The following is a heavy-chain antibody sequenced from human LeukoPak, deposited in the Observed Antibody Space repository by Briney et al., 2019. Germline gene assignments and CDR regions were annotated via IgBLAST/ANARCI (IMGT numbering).Heavy chain of an antibody. J-gene: IGHJ4*02. Sequence: SETLSLTCTVSGGSISSYYWSWIRQPPGKGLEWIGYIYYSGSTNYNPSLKSRVTISVDTSKNQFSLKLSSVTAADTAVYYCASLRKVGYSYGSLSFDYWGQGTLVTVSS. CDR1: GGSISSYY. V-gene: IGHV4-59*08. D-gene: IGHD5-18*01. CDR3: ASLRKVGYSYGSLSFDY. CDR2: IYYSGST.